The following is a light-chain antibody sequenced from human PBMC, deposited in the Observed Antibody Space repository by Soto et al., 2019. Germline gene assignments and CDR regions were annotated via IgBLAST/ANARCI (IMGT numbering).Light chain of an antibody. Sequence: QSVLTQPASVSGSPGQSITISCTWTSSDVGGYNYVSWYQQLPGKAPKLMIYDVSDRPSGVSNRFSGSKSGNAASLTISGLQAEDEADYYCSSYTSSSLYVFGTGTKVTVL. J-gene: IGLJ1*01. V-gene: IGLV2-14*01. CDR3: SSYTSSSLYV. CDR1: SSDVGGYNY. CDR2: DVS.